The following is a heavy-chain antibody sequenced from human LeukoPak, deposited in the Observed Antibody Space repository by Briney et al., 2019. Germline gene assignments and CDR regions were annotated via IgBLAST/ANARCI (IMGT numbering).Heavy chain of an antibody. CDR3: ARVVGATGGRPSVNWFDP. CDR2: IYYSGST. J-gene: IGHJ5*02. CDR1: GGSISSSSYY. Sequence: PSETLSLTCTVSGGSISSSSYYWGWIRQPPGKGLEWIGSIYYSGSTYYNPSLKSRVTISVDTSKNQFSLKLSSVTAADTAVYYCARVVGATGGRPSVNWFDPWGQGTLVTVSS. V-gene: IGHV4-39*07. D-gene: IGHD1-26*01.